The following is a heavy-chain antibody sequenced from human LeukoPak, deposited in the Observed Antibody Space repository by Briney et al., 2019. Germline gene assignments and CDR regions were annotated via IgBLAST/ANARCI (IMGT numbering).Heavy chain of an antibody. Sequence: GGSLRLSCVASGFTFSSYAMSWVRQAPGKGLEWVSAISGSGGSTYYADSVKGRFTISRDNSKNTLYLRMNSLRAEDTAVYYCAKDGDGDYGFDYWGQGTLVTVSS. J-gene: IGHJ4*02. V-gene: IGHV3-23*01. CDR1: GFTFSSYA. CDR2: ISGSGGST. D-gene: IGHD4-17*01. CDR3: AKDGDGDYGFDY.